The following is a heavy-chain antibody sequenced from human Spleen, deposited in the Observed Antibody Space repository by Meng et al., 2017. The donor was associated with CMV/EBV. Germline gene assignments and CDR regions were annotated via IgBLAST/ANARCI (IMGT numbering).Heavy chain of an antibody. CDR2: ITRKRYDT. V-gene: IGHV3-21*05. CDR3: AKEGSGLDY. J-gene: IGHJ4*02. Sequence: RLSCAASGFNFSSFWMTWVRQGAGKGLEWISEITRKRYDTYYAGSVKGRFTISRDDAKNSLYLQMNSLRGEDTAVYYCAKEGSGLDYWGQGTLVTVSS. D-gene: IGHD3-10*01. CDR1: GFNFSSFW.